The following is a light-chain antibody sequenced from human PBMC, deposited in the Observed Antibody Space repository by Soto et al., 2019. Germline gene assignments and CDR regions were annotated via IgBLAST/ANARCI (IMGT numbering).Light chain of an antibody. Sequence: QSVLTQPPLTSGTPGQRVTISCSGSSSNIGSNLVFWFQQLPGTAPKLLIYRNDQRPSGVPDRFSGSKSGASASLAISGLRSEDEADYHCAVWDDALSGPVFGGGTKVTVL. CDR1: SSNIGSNL. V-gene: IGLV1-47*01. CDR2: RND. J-gene: IGLJ3*02. CDR3: AVWDDALSGPV.